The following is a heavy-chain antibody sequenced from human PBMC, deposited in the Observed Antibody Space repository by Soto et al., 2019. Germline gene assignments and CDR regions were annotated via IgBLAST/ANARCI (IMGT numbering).Heavy chain of an antibody. CDR3: ARIRSSSTSSGYYYYGMDV. CDR2: IDWDDDK. J-gene: IGHJ6*02. Sequence: SGPTLVNPTQTLTLTCTFSGFSLSTSGMCVSLIRQPPGKALEWLALIDWDDDKYYSTSLKTRLTISKDTSKNQVVLTMTNMDPVDTATYYCARIRSSSTSSGYYYYGMDVWGQGTTVTVSS. V-gene: IGHV2-70*01. CDR1: GFSLSTSGMC. D-gene: IGHD2-2*01.